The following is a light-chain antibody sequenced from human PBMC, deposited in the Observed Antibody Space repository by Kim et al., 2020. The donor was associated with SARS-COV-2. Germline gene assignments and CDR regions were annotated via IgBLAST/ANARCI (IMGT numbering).Light chain of an antibody. CDR2: GAS. J-gene: IGKJ2*01. CDR3: QQYGSSAYT. CDR1: QSVSSSY. V-gene: IGKV3-20*01. Sequence: LAPGERATLSCRASQSVSSSYLAWYQQKPGQAPRLLIYGASSRATGIPDRFSGSGSGTDFTLTISRLEPEEFAVYYCQQYGSSAYTFGQGTKLEI.